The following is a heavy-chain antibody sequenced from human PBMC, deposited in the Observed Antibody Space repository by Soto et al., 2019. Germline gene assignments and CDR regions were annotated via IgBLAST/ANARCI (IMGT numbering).Heavy chain of an antibody. J-gene: IGHJ6*02. Sequence: SVKVSCKASGGTFSSYAISWVRQAPGQGLEWMGGIIPIFGTANYAQKFQGRVTITADESTSTAYMELSSLRSEDTAVYYCARVIAAAGTPDVWGQGTTVTVSS. D-gene: IGHD6-13*01. CDR2: IIPIFGTA. CDR1: GGTFSSYA. V-gene: IGHV1-69*13. CDR3: ARVIAAAGTPDV.